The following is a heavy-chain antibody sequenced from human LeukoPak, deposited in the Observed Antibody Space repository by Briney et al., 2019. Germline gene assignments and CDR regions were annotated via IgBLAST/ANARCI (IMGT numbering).Heavy chain of an antibody. CDR1: GGSISSYY. D-gene: IGHD5-12*01. J-gene: IGHJ5*02. CDR3: ARVNDGVHGYSGYDSERGNWFDP. Sequence: PSETLSLTCTVSGGSISSYYWSWIRQPPGKGLEWIGYIYYSGSTNYNPSLKSRVTISVDTSKNQFSLKLSSVTAADTAAYYCARVNDGVHGYSGYDSERGNWFDPWGQGTLVTVSS. V-gene: IGHV4-59*01. CDR2: IYYSGST.